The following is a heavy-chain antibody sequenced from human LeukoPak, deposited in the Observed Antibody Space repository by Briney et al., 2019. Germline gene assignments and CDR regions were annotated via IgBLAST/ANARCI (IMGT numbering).Heavy chain of an antibody. V-gene: IGHV4-39*07. D-gene: IGHD1-26*01. CDR3: ARVPSGSYSLDY. Sequence: PSETLSLTCTVSGGSISSSSYYWGWIRQPPGKGLEWIGSIYYSGSTYYNPSLKSRVTISVDTSKNQFSLKLSSVTAADTAVYYCARVPSGSYSLDYWGQGTLVTVSS. CDR2: IYYSGST. J-gene: IGHJ4*02. CDR1: GGSISSSSYY.